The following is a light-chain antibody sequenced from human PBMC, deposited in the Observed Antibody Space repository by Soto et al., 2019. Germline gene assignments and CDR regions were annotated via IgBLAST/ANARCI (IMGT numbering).Light chain of an antibody. CDR3: QQLGT. Sequence: EIVMTQSPATLSVSPGERATLSCRASQSISSNLAWYQQKPGQAPRLLIYGASSRATGIPGRFSGSGSGTDFTLTISRLEHEDFAVYYCQQLGTFGQGTKVDIK. J-gene: IGKJ1*01. CDR2: GAS. V-gene: IGKV3D-15*01. CDR1: QSISSN.